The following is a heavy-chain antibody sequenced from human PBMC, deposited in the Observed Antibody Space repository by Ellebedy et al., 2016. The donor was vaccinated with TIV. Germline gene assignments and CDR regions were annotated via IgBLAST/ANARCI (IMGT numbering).Heavy chain of an antibody. J-gene: IGHJ4*02. CDR2: LSSDGSPP. V-gene: IGHV3-30*10. CDR1: GFSFSRYA. Sequence: PGGSLRLSCAASGFSFSRYAVHWVRQAPGKRLEWVAVLSSDGSPPFYTYSVRGRLTISRDNSNNTFYLQMNSLRPEDTAVYYCASERYYGVADIWGQGTPVTVSS. CDR3: ASERYYGVADI. D-gene: IGHD3-10*01.